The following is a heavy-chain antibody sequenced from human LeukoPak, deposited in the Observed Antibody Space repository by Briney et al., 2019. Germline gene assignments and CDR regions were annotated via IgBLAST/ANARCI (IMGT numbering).Heavy chain of an antibody. J-gene: IGHJ6*04. Sequence: GGSLRLSCAASGFTFSSYAMNWVRQAPGKGLQWVSAISGSGGSTYYAVSVKGRFTISRDKSKNTLSSQMNILRAEDTAVYYCAKDRHFEGSGSSTWEWDVWGKGTTVTISS. CDR3: AKDRHFEGSGSSTWEWDV. CDR2: ISGSGGST. CDR1: GFTFSSYA. V-gene: IGHV3-23*01. D-gene: IGHD3-10*01.